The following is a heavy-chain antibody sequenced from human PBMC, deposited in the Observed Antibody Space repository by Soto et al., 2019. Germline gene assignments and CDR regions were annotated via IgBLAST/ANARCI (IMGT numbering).Heavy chain of an antibody. V-gene: IGHV3-30*18. CDR3: AKAGQWLETPPHFDY. J-gene: IGHJ4*02. D-gene: IGHD6-19*01. CDR2: ISYDGSNK. CDR1: GFTFSSYG. Sequence: QVQLVESGGGVVQPGRSLRLSCAASGFTFSSYGMHWVRQAPGKGLEWVAVISYDGSNKYYADSVKGRFIISRDNSKNTLYLQMNSLRAEDTAVYYCAKAGQWLETPPHFDYWGQGTLVTVSS.